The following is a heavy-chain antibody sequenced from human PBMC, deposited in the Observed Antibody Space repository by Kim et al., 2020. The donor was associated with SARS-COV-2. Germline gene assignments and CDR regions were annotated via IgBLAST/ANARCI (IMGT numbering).Heavy chain of an antibody. Sequence: GGSLRLSCAASGFAFAGYWMSWVRQAPGKGLEWVANIDEPGGDTYYVESVEGRFSISRDNSKNLLFLQMNSLRAEDTAVYFCGRANGPGTDDYWGQGTLV. CDR1: GFAFAGYW. CDR2: IDEPGGDT. J-gene: IGHJ4*02. D-gene: IGHD1-1*01. CDR3: GRANGPGTDDY. V-gene: IGHV3-7*01.